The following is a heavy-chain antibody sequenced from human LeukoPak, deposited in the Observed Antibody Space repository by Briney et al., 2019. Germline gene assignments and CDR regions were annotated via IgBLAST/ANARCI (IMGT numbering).Heavy chain of an antibody. J-gene: IGHJ4*02. CDR3: ARGTNWAGSHFDY. Sequence: ASVKVSCKASGYTFTGYYIHWVRQVPGQGLEWMGWINPKTGGTDYAQKYQGRVTMTRDTSISTVYMALSRLRSDDTAVYYCARGTNWAGSHFDYWGQGTLVTVSS. V-gene: IGHV1-2*02. D-gene: IGHD1-7*01. CDR2: INPKTGGT. CDR1: GYTFTGYY.